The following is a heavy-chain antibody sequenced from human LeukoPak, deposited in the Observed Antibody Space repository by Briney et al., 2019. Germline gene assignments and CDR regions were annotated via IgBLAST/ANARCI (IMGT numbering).Heavy chain of an antibody. Sequence: PGGSLRLSCAASGFTFSSFAMSWVRQAPGKGLEWVSGISASGGSTYYADSVKGRFTISRDNSKNTLYLQMNTLRAEDTAVYYCAKAPIVVVVAALLYFDYWGQGTLVTVSS. CDR3: AKAPIVVVVAALLYFDY. V-gene: IGHV3-23*01. D-gene: IGHD2-15*01. CDR1: GFTFSSFA. J-gene: IGHJ4*02. CDR2: ISASGGST.